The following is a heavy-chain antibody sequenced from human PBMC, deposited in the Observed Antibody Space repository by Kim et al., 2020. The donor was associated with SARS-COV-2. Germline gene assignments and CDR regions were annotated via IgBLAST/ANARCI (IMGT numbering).Heavy chain of an antibody. CDR2: INSDGSAT. V-gene: IGHV3-74*01. D-gene: IGHD2-15*01. Sequence: GGSLRLSCAASGLTFSNYWMHWVRQAPGKGLVWVSRINSDGSATSYADSVRGRCTISRDDAKNTLYLQMNTLRGEDTAVYYCARRNGGSPYWYFDLWGRGTLVTVSS. CDR3: ARRNGGSPYWYFDL. J-gene: IGHJ2*01. CDR1: GLTFSNYW.